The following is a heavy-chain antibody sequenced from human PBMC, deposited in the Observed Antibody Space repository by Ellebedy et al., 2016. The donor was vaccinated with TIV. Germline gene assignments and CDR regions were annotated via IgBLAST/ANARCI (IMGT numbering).Heavy chain of an antibody. Sequence: GESLKISCAASGFTFSSYGMHWVRQAPGKGPEWVAVIWYDGSNKYYADSVKGRFTISRDNYKNTLYLQMNSLRAEDTAVYYCARDHWGMVRGVMGYFDYWGQGTLVTVSS. D-gene: IGHD3-10*01. J-gene: IGHJ4*02. CDR3: ARDHWGMVRGVMGYFDY. CDR1: GFTFSSYG. V-gene: IGHV3-33*01. CDR2: IWYDGSNK.